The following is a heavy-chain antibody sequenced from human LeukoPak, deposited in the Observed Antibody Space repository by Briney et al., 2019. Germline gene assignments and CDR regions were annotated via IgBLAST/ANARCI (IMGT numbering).Heavy chain of an antibody. V-gene: IGHV1-69*13. CDR2: IIPIFGTA. D-gene: IGHD2-8*01. Sequence: SVKVSCKASGGTFSSYAISWVRQAPGQGLEWMGGIIPIFGTANYAQKFQGRVTITADESTSTAYMELSSLRSEDTAVYYCARAGLANVYFDYWGQGTLVTVSS. CDR1: GGTFSSYA. CDR3: ARAGLANVYFDY. J-gene: IGHJ4*02.